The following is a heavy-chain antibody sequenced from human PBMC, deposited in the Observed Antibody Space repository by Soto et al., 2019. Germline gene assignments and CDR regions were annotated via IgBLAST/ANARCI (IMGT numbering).Heavy chain of an antibody. J-gene: IGHJ6*02. V-gene: IGHV4-39*01. CDR2: IYYSGST. Sequence: SETLSLTCTVSGCSISSSSYYWGWIRQPPGKGLEWIGSIYYSGSTYYNPSLKSRVTISVDTSKNQFSLKLSSVTAADTAVYYCASHYYGSGSYYNYYYYGMDVWGQGTTVT. D-gene: IGHD3-10*01. CDR1: GCSISSSSYY. CDR3: ASHYYGSGSYYNYYYYGMDV.